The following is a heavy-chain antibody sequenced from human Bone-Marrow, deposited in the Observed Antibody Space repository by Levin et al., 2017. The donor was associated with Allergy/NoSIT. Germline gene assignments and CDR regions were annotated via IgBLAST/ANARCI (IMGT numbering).Heavy chain of an antibody. CDR2: IKSEIDGGTI. D-gene: IGHD4-23*01. CDR1: GFTFRNVW. J-gene: IGHJ6*02. Sequence: GGSLRLSCAASGFTFRNVWMNWVRQAPGKGPEWVGRIKSEIDGGTIDYAAPVKGRFTIARDDAKNMLYLQMNSLKDEDTAVYVCVTEIFVSTVGRGVWGQGTTVTVSS. CDR3: VTEIFVSTVGRGV. V-gene: IGHV3-15*01.